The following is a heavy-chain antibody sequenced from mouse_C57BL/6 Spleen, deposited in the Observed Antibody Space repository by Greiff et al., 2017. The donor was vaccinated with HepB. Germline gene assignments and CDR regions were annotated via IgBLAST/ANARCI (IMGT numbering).Heavy chain of an antibody. V-gene: IGHV5-12*01. CDR1: GFTFSDYY. D-gene: IGHD1-1*01. CDR3: ARHGTTGYAMDY. CDR2: ISNGGGST. J-gene: IGHJ4*01. Sequence: EVKVVESGGGLVQPGGSLKLSCAASGFTFSDYYMYWVRQTPEKRLEWVAYISNGGGSTYYPDTVKGRFTISRDNAKNTLYLQMSRLKSEDTAMYYCARHGTTGYAMDYWGQGTSVTVSS.